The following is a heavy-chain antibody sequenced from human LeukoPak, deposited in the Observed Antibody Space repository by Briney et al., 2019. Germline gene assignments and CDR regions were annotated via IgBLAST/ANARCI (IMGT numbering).Heavy chain of an antibody. D-gene: IGHD5-18*01. Sequence: GESLKISCKGSGYSFTSYWVGWVRQMPGKGLEGRGIIYSGDSDTRYSPSFQGQVTISADKSISTAYLQWSSLKASATAMYYCARPLYSYGPIDYWGQGTLVTVSS. CDR1: GYSFTSYW. J-gene: IGHJ4*02. CDR2: IYSGDSDT. CDR3: ARPLYSYGPIDY. V-gene: IGHV5-51*01.